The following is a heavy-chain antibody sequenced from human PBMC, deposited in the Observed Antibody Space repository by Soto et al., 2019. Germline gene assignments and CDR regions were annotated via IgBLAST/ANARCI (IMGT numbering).Heavy chain of an antibody. Sequence: SCAASGFTFSSYPLHWVRQAPGKGLEGVAFISYDDTKKYNTESVKGRFTISRDNSKSTLYLQMNSLRADDTAVYYCVKDPISPPPTAPGPYGMDVWGQGTTVTVSS. CDR3: VKDPISPPPTAPGPYGMDV. V-gene: IGHV3-30-3*01. J-gene: IGHJ6*02. CDR1: GFTFSSYP. D-gene: IGHD5-18*01. CDR2: ISYDDTKK.